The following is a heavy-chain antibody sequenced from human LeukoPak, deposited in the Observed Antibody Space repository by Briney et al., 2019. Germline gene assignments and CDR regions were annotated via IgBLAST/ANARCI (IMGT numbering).Heavy chain of an antibody. D-gene: IGHD6-6*01. Sequence: SETLSLTCTVSGGSISSYYRSWIRQPAGKGLEWIGRIYTSGSTNYNPSLKSRVTMSVDTSKNQFSLKLSSVTAADTAVYYCARDGQLGRVYFDYWGQGTLVTVSS. CDR3: ARDGQLGRVYFDY. J-gene: IGHJ4*02. V-gene: IGHV4-4*07. CDR1: GGSISSYY. CDR2: IYTSGST.